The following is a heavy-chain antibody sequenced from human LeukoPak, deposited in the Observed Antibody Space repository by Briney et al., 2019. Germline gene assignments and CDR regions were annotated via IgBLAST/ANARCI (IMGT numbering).Heavy chain of an antibody. Sequence: GGSLRLSCAASGFIVSSNYMSWVRQAPGKGLEWVSVIYSGGSTYYADSVKGRFTISRHNSQNTPYLQMNSLKSEDTAVYYCARAADGSSGRFDYWGQGTLVTVSS. J-gene: IGHJ4*02. CDR2: IYSGGST. V-gene: IGHV3-53*04. D-gene: IGHD6-19*01. CDR3: ARAADGSSGRFDY. CDR1: GFIVSSNY.